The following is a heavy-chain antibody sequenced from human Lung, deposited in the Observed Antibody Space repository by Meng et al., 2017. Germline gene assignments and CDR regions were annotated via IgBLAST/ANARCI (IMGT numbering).Heavy chain of an antibody. CDR1: GFYFNNAW. D-gene: IGHD1-26*01. J-gene: IGHJ4*02. V-gene: IGHV3-15*01. CDR2: IKNNTDGGTA. Sequence: VHLVEAGGDLVKPGGSLRLSCAASGFYFNNAWMSWVRQAPGKGLEWVGRIKNNTDGGTAEYAAPVTGRFTISRDDSKSTLYLQMSGLRIDDTGVYYCTWDDKAVSDYWGQGTLVTSPQ. CDR3: TWDDKAVSDY.